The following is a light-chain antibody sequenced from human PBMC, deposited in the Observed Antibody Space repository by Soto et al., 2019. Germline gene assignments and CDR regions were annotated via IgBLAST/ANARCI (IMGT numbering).Light chain of an antibody. Sequence: EIVLTQSPGTLSVSPGERATLSCRASQSVGRNYLAWYQQKPGQAPRLLIYGASSRATGIPDRFSGSGSGTDFTLSISRLEPEYFAVYYCQQYASSPLTFGGGTKVETK. J-gene: IGKJ4*01. V-gene: IGKV3-20*01. CDR2: GAS. CDR3: QQYASSPLT. CDR1: QSVGRNY.